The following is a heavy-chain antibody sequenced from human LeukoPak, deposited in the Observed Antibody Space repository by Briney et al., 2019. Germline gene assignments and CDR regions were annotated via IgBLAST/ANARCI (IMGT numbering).Heavy chain of an antibody. Sequence: PGGSLRLSCAASGFTFSSYGMHWVRQAPGKGLEWVAVITYDGSNKYYADSVKGRFTISRDNSKNTLYLQMNSLRAEDTAVYYCAKDRGRRASRNWFDPWGQGTPVTVSS. CDR3: AKDRGRRASRNWFDP. J-gene: IGHJ5*02. D-gene: IGHD3-10*01. CDR2: ITYDGSNK. V-gene: IGHV3-30*18. CDR1: GFTFSSYG.